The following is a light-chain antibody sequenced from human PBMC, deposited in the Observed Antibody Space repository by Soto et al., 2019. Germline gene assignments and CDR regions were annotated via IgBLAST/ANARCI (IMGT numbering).Light chain of an antibody. Sequence: QSALTQPPSASGSPGQSVTISCTGSSSDVGGYNYVSWYQQHPGKAPKLMIYEVSKRPSGVPDRLSGSKSGNTASLTVSGLQAEDEADYYCSSYTSSSTRVVFGGGTKLTVL. CDR1: SSDVGGYNY. J-gene: IGLJ2*01. CDR2: EVS. CDR3: SSYTSSSTRVV. V-gene: IGLV2-8*01.